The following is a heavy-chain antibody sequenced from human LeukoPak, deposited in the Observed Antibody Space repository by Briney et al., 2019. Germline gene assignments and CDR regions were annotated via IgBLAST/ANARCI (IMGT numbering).Heavy chain of an antibody. CDR2: IKQDGSEK. V-gene: IGHV3-7*01. J-gene: IGHJ4*02. CDR1: GFTFSSYW. D-gene: IGHD4-11*01. CDR3: ARGDYSNYFRFDY. Sequence: PGGSLRLSCAASGFTFSSYWMSWVRQAPGKGLEWVANIKQDGSEKYYVDSVKGRFTISRDNAKNSLYLQMNSLRAEDTAVYYCARGDYSNYFRFDYWGQGTLVTVPS.